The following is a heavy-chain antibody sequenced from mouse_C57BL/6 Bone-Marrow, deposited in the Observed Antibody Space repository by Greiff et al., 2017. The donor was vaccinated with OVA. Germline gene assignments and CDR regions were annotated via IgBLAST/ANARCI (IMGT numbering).Heavy chain of an antibody. CDR2: IDPETGGT. Sequence: QVQLQQSGAELVRPGASVTLSCKASGYTFTDYEMHWVKQTPVHGLEWIGAIDPETGGTAYNQKFKGKAILTADKSASTAYMELRSLTSEDSAVDCCTRLLRRNFDVWGTGTTVTVSS. D-gene: IGHD1-1*01. V-gene: IGHV1-15*01. J-gene: IGHJ1*03. CDR3: TRLLRRNFDV. CDR1: GYTFTDYE.